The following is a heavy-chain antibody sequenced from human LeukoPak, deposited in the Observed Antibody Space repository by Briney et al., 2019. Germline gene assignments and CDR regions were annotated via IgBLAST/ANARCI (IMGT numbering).Heavy chain of an antibody. CDR3: AKLLYYYDSSQPY. V-gene: IGHV3-53*01. CDR1: GFTVSSNY. J-gene: IGHJ4*02. D-gene: IGHD3-22*01. Sequence: GGSLRLSCAASGFTVSSNYMTRVRQAPGKGLEWVSVIYSGGSTYYADSVKGRFTISRDNSKNTLYLQMNSLRAEDTAVYYCAKLLYYYDSSQPYWGQGTLVTVSS. CDR2: IYSGGST.